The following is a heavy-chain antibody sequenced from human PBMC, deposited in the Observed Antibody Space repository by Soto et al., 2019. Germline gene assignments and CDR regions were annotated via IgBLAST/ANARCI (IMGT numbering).Heavy chain of an antibody. CDR2: ISYDGTNK. Sequence: QVQLVESGGGVVQPGRSLRLSCAASGFSFSISPMHWVRQAPGKGPEWVALISYDGTNKFYADSVKGRFTISRDNSKSTLYLQVDSLRPEDPAVYYCARDPKTSGGQHWAFNYFDSLGQGTLVTVSS. CDR1: GFSFSISP. CDR3: ARDPKTSGGQHWAFNYFDS. J-gene: IGHJ4*02. V-gene: IGHV3-30-3*01. D-gene: IGHD7-27*01.